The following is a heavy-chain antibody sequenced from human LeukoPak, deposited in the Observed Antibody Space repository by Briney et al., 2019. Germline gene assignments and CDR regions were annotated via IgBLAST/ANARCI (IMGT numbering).Heavy chain of an antibody. CDR3: ARLPVSPWVVIEYYSDY. J-gene: IGHJ4*02. D-gene: IGHD3-22*01. V-gene: IGHV4-39*01. CDR2: IYYSGST. Sequence: PSETLSLTCTVSGGSISSSSYYWGWIRQPPGKGLEWIGSIYYSGSTYYDPSLKSRVTISVDTSKNQFSLKLSSVTAAGTAVYYCARLPVSPWVVIEYYSDYWGQGTLVTVPS. CDR1: GGSISSSSYY.